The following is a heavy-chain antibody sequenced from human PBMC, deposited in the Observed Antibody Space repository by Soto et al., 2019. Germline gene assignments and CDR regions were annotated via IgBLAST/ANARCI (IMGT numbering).Heavy chain of an antibody. V-gene: IGHV1-69*01. CDR2: IIPVFGTP. CDR3: ASAAIVARTPNWFDP. D-gene: IGHD5-12*01. J-gene: IGHJ5*02. Sequence: VQLVQSGAEVKKPGSSVKVSCKASGGSLNSHAIIWVRQAPGQGLEWMGGIIPVFGTPNHAQPFQGRVTITADESTSTASMELINLSSDDTAVYYCASAAIVARTPNWFDPWGQGTLVTVSS. CDR1: GGSLNSHA.